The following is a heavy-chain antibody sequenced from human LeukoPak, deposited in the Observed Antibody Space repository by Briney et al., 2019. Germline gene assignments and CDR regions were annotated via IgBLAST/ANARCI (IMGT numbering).Heavy chain of an antibody. CDR2: IYHSGST. V-gene: IGHV4-38-2*01. CDR3: ASPKYCSSTSCYIRDARYFQH. CDR1: GYSIGSGYY. J-gene: IGHJ1*01. Sequence: SETLSLTCAVSGYSIGSGYYWGWIRQPPGKGMEWIGSIYHSGSTYYNPSLKSRVTISVDTSTNQFSLKLSSVTAADTAVYYCASPKYCSSTSCYIRDARYFQHWGQGTLVTVSS. D-gene: IGHD2-2*02.